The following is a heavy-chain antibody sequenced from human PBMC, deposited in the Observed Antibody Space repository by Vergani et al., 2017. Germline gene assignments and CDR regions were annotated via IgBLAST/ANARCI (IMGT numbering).Heavy chain of an antibody. CDR3: ARQRPGSGWSPGDFDD. V-gene: IGHV4-39*01. CDR2: MYYSGLT. J-gene: IGHJ4*02. CDR1: ADSISSGSYY. Sequence: QLQLQQSGPGLVKPSETLFLTCTVSADSISSGSYYWGWIRQHPGKSLEWIGSMYYSGLTYYNPALKSRVAISVDTSKNQFSLKVTSVTAADTAVYFCARQRPGSGWSPGDFDDWGQGILVTVSS. D-gene: IGHD6-19*01.